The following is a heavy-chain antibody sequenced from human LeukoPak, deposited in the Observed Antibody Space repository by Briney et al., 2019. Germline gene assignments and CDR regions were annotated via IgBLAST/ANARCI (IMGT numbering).Heavy chain of an antibody. CDR3: ARLPRFSDLGYFDY. V-gene: IGHV1-18*01. CDR1: GYTFTSYG. Sequence: GASVKVSCKASGYTFTSYGISWVRQAPGQGLEGMGWISAYNGNTNYAQKLQGRVTMTTDTSTSTAYMELRSLRSDDTAVYYCARLPRFSDLGYFDYWGQGTLVTVSS. J-gene: IGHJ4*02. D-gene: IGHD3-3*01. CDR2: ISAYNGNT.